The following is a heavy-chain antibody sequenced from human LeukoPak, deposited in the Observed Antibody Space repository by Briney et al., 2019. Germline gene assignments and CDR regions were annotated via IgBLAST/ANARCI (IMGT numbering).Heavy chain of an antibody. Sequence: GGSLRLSCVGSGFTSIAYALTWARQAPGKGLEWVAVIWYDGSNKYYADSVKGRFTISRDNSKNMLYLQMNSLRVDDTAVYYCTRGNVGIGFYWYFDLWGRGTLVTVSS. CDR2: IWYDGSNK. D-gene: IGHD7-27*01. J-gene: IGHJ2*01. CDR1: GFTSIAYA. V-gene: IGHV3-33*08. CDR3: TRGNVGIGFYWYFDL.